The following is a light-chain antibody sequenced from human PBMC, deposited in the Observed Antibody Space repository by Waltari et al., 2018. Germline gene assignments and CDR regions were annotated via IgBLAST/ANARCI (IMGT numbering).Light chain of an antibody. J-gene: IGLJ3*02. CDR1: SSDVGAYDY. Sequence: QSALTQPASVSGSPGQSITISCTGTSSDVGAYDYVSWYQQNPGKAPKVVIYDVTKRPSGVSNRFSGSKSGSTASLTISGLQAEDEADYYCSSRTSSITWVFGGGTKLTVL. CDR2: DVT. CDR3: SSRTSSITWV. V-gene: IGLV2-14*03.